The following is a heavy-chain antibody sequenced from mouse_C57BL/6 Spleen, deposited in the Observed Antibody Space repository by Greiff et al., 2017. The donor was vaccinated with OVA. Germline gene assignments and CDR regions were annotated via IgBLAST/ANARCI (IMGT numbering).Heavy chain of an antibody. Sequence: QVQLQQPGAELVKPGASVKLSCKASGYTFTSYWMHWVKQRPGQGLEWIGMIHPNSGSTNYNEKFKSKATLTVDKSSSTAYMQLSSLTSEDSAVYYCERVRVYYFDYWGQGTTLTVSS. CDR2: IHPNSGST. J-gene: IGHJ2*01. CDR3: ERVRVYYFDY. CDR1: GYTFTSYW. V-gene: IGHV1-64*01.